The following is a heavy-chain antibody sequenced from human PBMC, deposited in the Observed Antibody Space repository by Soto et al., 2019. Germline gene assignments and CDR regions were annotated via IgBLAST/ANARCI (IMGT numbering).Heavy chain of an antibody. CDR3: ARAMRAYYYDSSGYYPYYFDY. CDR2: ISSNGGST. CDR1: GFTFSSYA. D-gene: IGHD3-22*01. V-gene: IGHV3-64*01. Sequence: GGSLRLSCAASGFTFSSYAMHWVRQAPGKGLEYVSAISSNGGSTYYANFVKGRFTISRDNSKNTLYLQMGSLRAEDMAVYYCARAMRAYYYDSSGYYPYYFDYWGQGTLVTVSS. J-gene: IGHJ4*02.